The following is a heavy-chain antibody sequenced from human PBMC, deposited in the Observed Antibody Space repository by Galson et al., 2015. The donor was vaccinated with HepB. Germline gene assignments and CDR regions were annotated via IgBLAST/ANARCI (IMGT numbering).Heavy chain of an antibody. CDR1: GFTFSSYS. Sequence: SLRLSCAASGFTFSSYSMNWVRQAPGKGLEWVSSISSSSSYIYYADSVKGRFTISRDNAKNSLYLQMNSLRAEDTALYYCAKEYPTYCSSTSCPFDHWGQGTLVTVSS. CDR3: AKEYPTYCSSTSCPFDH. D-gene: IGHD2-2*01. CDR2: ISSSSSYI. J-gene: IGHJ4*02. V-gene: IGHV3-21*04.